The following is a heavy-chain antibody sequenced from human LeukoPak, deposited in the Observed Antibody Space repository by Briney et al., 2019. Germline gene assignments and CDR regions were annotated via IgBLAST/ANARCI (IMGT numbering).Heavy chain of an antibody. D-gene: IGHD3-22*01. V-gene: IGHV4-59*08. Sequence: PSETLSLTCTVSGGSISSYYWSWIRQPPGKGLEWIGYIYYSGSTNYNPSLKSRVTISVDTSKNQFSLKLSSVTAADTAVYYCARLSRYYDSDYWGQGTLVTVSP. CDR2: IYYSGST. CDR1: GGSISSYY. CDR3: ARLSRYYDSDY. J-gene: IGHJ4*02.